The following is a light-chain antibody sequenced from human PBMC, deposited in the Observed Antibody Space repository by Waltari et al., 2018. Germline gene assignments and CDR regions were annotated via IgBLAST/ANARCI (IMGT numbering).Light chain of an antibody. CDR2: END. Sequence: QSMLTQPPSVSAAPGQKVTISCSGSSSNIGNNYVSWYQQLPGTAPKLLIYENDKRPAGIPDRFSGSKSGPSATLGITGLQTGDEADYYCGTWDSSLSPLWVFGGGTKLTVL. V-gene: IGLV1-51*01. J-gene: IGLJ3*02. CDR1: SSNIGNNY. CDR3: GTWDSSLSPLWV.